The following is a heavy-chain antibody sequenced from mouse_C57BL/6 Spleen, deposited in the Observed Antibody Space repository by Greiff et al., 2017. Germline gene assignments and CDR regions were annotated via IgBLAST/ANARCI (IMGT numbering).Heavy chain of an antibody. D-gene: IGHD2-3*01. Sequence: VQLQQPGAELVKPGASVKLSCKASGYTFTSYWMQWVKQRPGQGLEWIGDIDPSDSYTNYNQKFKGKATLTVDTSSSTAYMQLSSLTSEDSAVYYCATPDGYYAWFAYWGQGTLVTVSA. CDR2: IDPSDSYT. CDR1: GYTFTSYW. J-gene: IGHJ3*01. CDR3: ATPDGYYAWFAY. V-gene: IGHV1-50*01.